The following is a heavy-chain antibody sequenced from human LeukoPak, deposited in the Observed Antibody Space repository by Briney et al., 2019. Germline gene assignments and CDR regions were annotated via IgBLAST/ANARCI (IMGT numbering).Heavy chain of an antibody. CDR1: GGSISSGDYY. CDR3: ARTLRGYSYGGAFDY. V-gene: IGHV4-30-4*01. D-gene: IGHD5-18*01. CDR2: IYYSGST. Sequence: PSQTLSLTCTVSGGSISSGDYYWSWIRQPPGKGLEWIGYIYYSGSTYYNPSLKSRVTISVDTSKNQFSLKLSSVTAADTAVYYCARTLRGYSYGGAFDYWGQGTLVTVSS. J-gene: IGHJ4*02.